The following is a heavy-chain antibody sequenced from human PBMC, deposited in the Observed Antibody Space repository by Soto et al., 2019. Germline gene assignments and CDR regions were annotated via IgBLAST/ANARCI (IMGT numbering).Heavy chain of an antibody. CDR3: ARDLRVVPALVLVGYGMDV. V-gene: IGHV1-18*01. D-gene: IGHD2-2*01. J-gene: IGHJ6*02. CDR1: GYTFNTYG. CDR2: INTYKGDT. Sequence: QVQLVQSGAEVKKSGTSVKVSCSASGYTFNTYGFSWVRQAPGQGLEWIGWINTYKGDTTYALKFQGRVTMTTDTSTSTAYLELTSLRSDDTAVYYCARDLRVVPALVLVGYGMDVWGQGTAVIVSS.